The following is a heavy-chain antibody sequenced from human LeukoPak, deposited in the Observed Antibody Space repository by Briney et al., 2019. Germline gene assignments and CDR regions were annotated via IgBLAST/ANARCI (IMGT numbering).Heavy chain of an antibody. J-gene: IGHJ4*02. Sequence: ASVKVSCKASGYIFTGYYMHWVRQAPGQGLEWMGWINPNSGGTNSAQKFQGRVTKTRDTSISTAYMELSRLTSDDTAVYYCARHPYSGSYHFDYWGQGTLVTVSS. CDR1: GYIFTGYY. V-gene: IGHV1-2*02. CDR2: INPNSGGT. CDR3: ARHPYSGSYHFDY. D-gene: IGHD1-26*01.